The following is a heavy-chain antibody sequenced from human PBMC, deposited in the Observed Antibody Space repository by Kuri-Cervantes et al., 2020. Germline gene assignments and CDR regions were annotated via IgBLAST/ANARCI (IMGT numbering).Heavy chain of an antibody. D-gene: IGHD7-27*01. CDR2: IRSNTDGGTT. V-gene: IGHV3-15*01. CDR1: GFTFSSAR. J-gene: IGHJ4*02. CDR3: TTSNWVYGPY. Sequence: GESLKISCAASGFTFSSARMNWVRQAPGKGLEWVGRIRSNTDGGTTDYAAPVQGRFTVSRDDSKNTLYLQMNSLKTEDTAIYYCTTSNWVYGPYWGQGTLVTVSS.